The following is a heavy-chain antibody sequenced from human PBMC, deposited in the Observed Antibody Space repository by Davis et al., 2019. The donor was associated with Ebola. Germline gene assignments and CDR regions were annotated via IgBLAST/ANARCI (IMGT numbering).Heavy chain of an antibody. J-gene: IGHJ6*02. CDR2: IFYSGST. Sequence: MPSETLSLTCTVSAGSISSSSYYCGWIRQPPGKGLEWIGSIFYSGSTYYNPSLKSRVTISVDTSKNQFSLKLSSVTAADTAVYYCARHGGIVVVPTATRYYYGMDVWGQGTTVTVSS. CDR1: AGSISSSSYY. D-gene: IGHD2-2*01. CDR3: ARHGGIVVVPTATRYYYGMDV. V-gene: IGHV4-39*01.